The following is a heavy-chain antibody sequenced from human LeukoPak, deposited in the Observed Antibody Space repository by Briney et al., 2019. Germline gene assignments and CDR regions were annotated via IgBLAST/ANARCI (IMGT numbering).Heavy chain of an antibody. CDR3: AKSQQLELFFGPDAFDI. D-gene: IGHD1-1*01. V-gene: IGHV3-23*01. Sequence: GGSLRLSCGASGFTFRSHAMNRVRQAPGKGLEWVSAITGSGAGGTDYADSVKGRFTISRDNSKNTVYLEMNSLRAEDTAVYYCAKSQQLELFFGPDAFDIWGQGTMVTVSS. CDR2: ITGSGAGGT. J-gene: IGHJ3*02. CDR1: GFTFRSHA.